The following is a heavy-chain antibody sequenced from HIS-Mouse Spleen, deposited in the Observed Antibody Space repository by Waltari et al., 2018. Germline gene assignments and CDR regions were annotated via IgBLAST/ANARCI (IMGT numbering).Heavy chain of an antibody. V-gene: IGHV4-34*01. Sequence: QVQLQQWGAGLLKPSETLSLTCAVYGGSFGGYYWSRLGQPPGKGLGWIGEINHSGSTNYNPSLKSRVTISVDTSKNQFSLKLSSVTAADTAVYYCARVRTGDPSYWYFDLWGRGTLVTVSS. D-gene: IGHD7-27*01. CDR3: ARVRTGDPSYWYFDL. CDR2: INHSGST. CDR1: GGSFGGYY. J-gene: IGHJ2*01.